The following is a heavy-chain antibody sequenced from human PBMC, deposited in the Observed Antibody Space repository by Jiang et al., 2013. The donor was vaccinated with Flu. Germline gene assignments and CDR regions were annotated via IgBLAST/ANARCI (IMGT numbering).Heavy chain of an antibody. CDR3: ARNGYSSGWYVALYYYYYYGMDV. J-gene: IGHJ6*02. D-gene: IGHD6-19*01. CDR2: INRSGGTI. CDR1: GFTFSYYE. Sequence: QLVESGGGLVQSGGSLRLSCAASGFTFSYYEMNWVRQAPGKGLEWVSFINRSGGTIYYADSVKGRFTISRDNAKNSLYLQMNSLRAEDTAVYYCARNGYSSGWYVALYYYYYYGMDVWGQGTTVTVSS. V-gene: IGHV3-48*03.